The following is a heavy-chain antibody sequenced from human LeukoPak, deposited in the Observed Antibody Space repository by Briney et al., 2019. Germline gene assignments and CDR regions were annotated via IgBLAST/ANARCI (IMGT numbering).Heavy chain of an antibody. J-gene: IGHJ4*02. CDR1: GFTFNTYA. D-gene: IGHD3-10*01. CDR2: ISNDGNTK. V-gene: IGHV3-30-3*01. Sequence: GGSLRLSCAASGFTFNTYAMHWVRQAPGKGLQWMTVISNDGNTKYYADSVKGRFTISRDNSKNTLYLQINSLSAEDTAVYYCARAMVRGIPFDYWGQGTLVTVSS. CDR3: ARAMVRGIPFDY.